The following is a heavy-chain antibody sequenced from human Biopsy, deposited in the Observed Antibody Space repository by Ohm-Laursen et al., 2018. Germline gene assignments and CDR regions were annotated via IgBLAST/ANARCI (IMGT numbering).Heavy chain of an antibody. J-gene: IGHJ4*01. Sequence: SLRLSCAASGFTFDDYAMHWVRQTPGKGLEWVSGISWNSGSIDYADSVKGRFTISRDNAKNSLSLQMNSLRAKDTALYYCARDRSGLTLTTLDFWGHGTLVTVSS. V-gene: IGHV3-9*01. D-gene: IGHD6-25*01. CDR2: ISWNSGSI. CDR1: GFTFDDYA. CDR3: ARDRSGLTLTTLDF.